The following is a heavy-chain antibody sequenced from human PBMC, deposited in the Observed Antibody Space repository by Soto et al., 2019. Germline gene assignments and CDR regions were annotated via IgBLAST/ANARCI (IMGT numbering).Heavy chain of an antibody. D-gene: IGHD3-3*01. Sequence: GGSLRLSCAASGLTFSSYAMHWVRQAPGKGMEWVAVISYDGSNKYYADSVKGRFTISRDNSKNTLYLQLNSLRAEDTAVYYCARDKRDLRFLEWSYYFASWGQGTLVTVSS. V-gene: IGHV3-30-3*01. J-gene: IGHJ4*02. CDR1: GLTFSSYA. CDR2: ISYDGSNK. CDR3: ARDKRDLRFLEWSYYFAS.